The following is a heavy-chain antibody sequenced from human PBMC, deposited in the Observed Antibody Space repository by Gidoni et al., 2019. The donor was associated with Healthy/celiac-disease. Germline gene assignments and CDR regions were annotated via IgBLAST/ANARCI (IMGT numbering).Heavy chain of an antibody. CDR3: GKGSHGSGSYQTHSDR. D-gene: IGHD3-10*01. Sequence: EVPLLEPAGGLVQPAVSLRLSCAASASTLGSNAMSWVSQAPGKGLEWVSGISCSGGSTYYADSVKGRFTISRDNSKNTLYLQMNSLRAEDAAVYYWGKGSHGSGSYQTHSDRWGQGTLVTVSS. CDR2: ISCSGGST. V-gene: IGHV3-23*01. CDR1: ASTLGSNA. J-gene: IGHJ4*02.